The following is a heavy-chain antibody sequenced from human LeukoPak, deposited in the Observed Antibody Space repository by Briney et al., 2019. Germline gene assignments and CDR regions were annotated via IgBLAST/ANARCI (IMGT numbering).Heavy chain of an antibody. Sequence: GGSLRLSCAASGFTFSSYAMSWVRQAPGKGLEWVANVKEDGSEKYYMDSVKGRFTISKDYAKNSLYLQMNSLRAEDTAVYYCARDRWELREDSYYYYGVDVWGQGTTVTVFS. CDR2: VKEDGSEK. CDR1: GFTFSSYA. J-gene: IGHJ6*02. D-gene: IGHD1-26*01. CDR3: ARDRWELREDSYYYYGVDV. V-gene: IGHV3-7*03.